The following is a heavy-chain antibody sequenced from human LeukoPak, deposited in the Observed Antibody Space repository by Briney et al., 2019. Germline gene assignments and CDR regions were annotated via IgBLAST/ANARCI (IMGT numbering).Heavy chain of an antibody. CDR2: IKYDGSEK. CDR3: ARDIAAAGLFFDY. CDR1: GFTFSSYW. D-gene: IGHD6-13*01. Sequence: PGGSLQLSCAASGFTFSSYWMSWVRQAPGKGPEWVANIKYDGSEKYYVDSGKGRFTLSRDNAKNSLYLQMNSLRAEDTAVYYCARDIAAAGLFFDYWGQGTLVTVSS. J-gene: IGHJ4*02. V-gene: IGHV3-7*01.